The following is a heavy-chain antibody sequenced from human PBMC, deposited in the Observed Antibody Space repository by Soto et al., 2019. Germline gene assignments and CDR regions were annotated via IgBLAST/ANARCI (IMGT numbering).Heavy chain of an antibody. D-gene: IGHD5-12*01. CDR3: ARDVGYDYVN. J-gene: IGHJ4*02. CDR2: IKQDGSEK. Sequence: SGGSLRLSCAVSGFTISSYWMSWVRQAPGKGLEWVATIKQDGSEKFYVDSVKGRFTISRDNAEKSLYLQMNSLSAEDTGVYFCARDVGYDYVNWGQGTLVTVSS. CDR1: GFTISSYW. V-gene: IGHV3-7*01.